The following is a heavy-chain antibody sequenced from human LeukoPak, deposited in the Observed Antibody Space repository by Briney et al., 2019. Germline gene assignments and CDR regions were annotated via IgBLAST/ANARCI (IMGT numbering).Heavy chain of an antibody. Sequence: GGSLRLSCAASGFTVSNNYVSWVRQAPGKGLEWVSVIHSGGNTYHADSVQGRFTTYSDNSINTFDLQMNGLRVEDTPLYYCVIVKYTYGIFDHWGQGTLVTVSS. J-gene: IGHJ4*02. V-gene: IGHV3-66*01. D-gene: IGHD2-2*02. CDR1: GFTVSNNY. CDR2: IHSGGNT. CDR3: VIVKYTYGIFDH.